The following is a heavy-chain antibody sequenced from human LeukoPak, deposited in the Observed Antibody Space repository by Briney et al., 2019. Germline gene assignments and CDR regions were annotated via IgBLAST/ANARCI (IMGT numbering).Heavy chain of an antibody. CDR1: GFTVSSKY. D-gene: IGHD1-26*01. CDR3: AKLTPSYGGSYYVLTEGYYMDV. Sequence: GGSLRLSCAASGFTVSSKYMSWVRQAPGKGLEWVSAISGSGGSTYYADSVKGRFTISRDNSENTLYLQMNSLRAEDTAVYYCAKLTPSYGGSYYVLTEGYYMDVWGKGTTVTVSS. J-gene: IGHJ6*03. CDR2: ISGSGGST. V-gene: IGHV3-23*01.